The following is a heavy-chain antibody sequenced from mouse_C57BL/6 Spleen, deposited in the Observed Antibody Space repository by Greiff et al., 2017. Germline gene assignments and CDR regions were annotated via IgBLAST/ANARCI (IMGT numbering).Heavy chain of an antibody. CDR3: ARSLGSSGYWFAY. D-gene: IGHD3-2*02. J-gene: IGHJ3*01. CDR2: IYWDDDK. Sequence: QVTLKESGPGILQSSQTLSLTCSFSGFSLSTSGMGVSWIRQPSGKGLEWLAHIYWDDDKRYNPSLKSRLTISKDTSRNQVFLKITSVDTADTATYYCARSLGSSGYWFAYWGQGTLVTVSA. CDR1: GFSLSTSGMG. V-gene: IGHV8-12*01.